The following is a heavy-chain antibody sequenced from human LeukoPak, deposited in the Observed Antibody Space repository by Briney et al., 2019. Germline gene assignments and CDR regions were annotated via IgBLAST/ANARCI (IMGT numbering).Heavy chain of an antibody. J-gene: IGHJ4*02. Sequence: GGSLRLSCAASRFTFISYAMNWVRQAPGKGLEWVSSISGGGGSTTYADSVKGRFIISRDNSRNTLSLQMNSLRVEDTAVYYCARGNTAYYYDSSGYYPDYWGQGTLVTVSS. D-gene: IGHD3-22*01. CDR3: ARGNTAYYYDSSGYYPDY. CDR2: ISGGGGST. CDR1: RFTFISYA. V-gene: IGHV3-23*01.